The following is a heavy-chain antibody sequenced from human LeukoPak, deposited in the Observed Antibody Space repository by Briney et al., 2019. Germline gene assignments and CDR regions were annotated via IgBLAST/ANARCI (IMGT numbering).Heavy chain of an antibody. D-gene: IGHD3-9*01. CDR3: AGGGGVDILTGFQY. J-gene: IGHJ4*02. CDR1: GGTFTNYA. V-gene: IGHV1-69*04. Sequence: ASVKVSCKASGGTFTNYAINWVRQAPGQGLEWMGRIIPILDVTNYAQKFQGRVTITADQSTSTAYMELRSLRSEDTAVFYCAGGGGVDILTGFQYWGQGTLVTVSS. CDR2: IIPILDVT.